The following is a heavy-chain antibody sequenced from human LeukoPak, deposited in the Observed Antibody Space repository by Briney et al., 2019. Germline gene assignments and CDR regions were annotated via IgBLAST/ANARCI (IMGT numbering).Heavy chain of an antibody. Sequence: GGSLSLSCAASGFTFSSYWMHWVRQAPGKGLVWVSRINTDGSSTTYADSVKGRFTISRDNAKNTLYLQMNSLTAEDTAVYYCARDPVLGEYGGNSPYGGQGTLVTVSS. CDR2: INTDGSST. CDR3: ARDPVLGEYGGNSPY. J-gene: IGHJ4*02. CDR1: GFTFSSYW. D-gene: IGHD4-23*01. V-gene: IGHV3-74*01.